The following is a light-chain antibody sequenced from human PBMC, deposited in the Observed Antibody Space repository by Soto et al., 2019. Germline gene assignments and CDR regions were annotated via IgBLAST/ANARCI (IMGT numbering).Light chain of an antibody. CDR2: SNN. CDR3: AAWDDSLNGWV. Sequence: QLVLTQPPSASGTPGQRVTISCSGSSSNLGSNTVTWYQQLPGTAPTLLIYSNNQRPSGVPDRFSGSKSGTSASLAISVLQSEDEADYYCAAWDDSLNGWVFGGGTKVTVL. CDR1: SSNLGSNT. V-gene: IGLV1-44*01. J-gene: IGLJ3*02.